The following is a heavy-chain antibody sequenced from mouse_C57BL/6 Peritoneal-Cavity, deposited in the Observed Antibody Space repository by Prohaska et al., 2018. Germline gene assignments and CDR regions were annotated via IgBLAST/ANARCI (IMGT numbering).Heavy chain of an antibody. J-gene: IGHJ2*01. D-gene: IGHD1-1*01. CDR1: GYTFTSYT. V-gene: IGHV1-4*01. Sequence: MSCKASGYTFTSYTMPWVKQRPGQGLEWIGYINHSSGYTKYNQKVKDKATLTADKSSSTAYMQRSSLTSEDSAVYYCARSDITTVVADYWGQGTTLTVSS. CDR3: ARSDITTVVADY. CDR2: INHSSGYT.